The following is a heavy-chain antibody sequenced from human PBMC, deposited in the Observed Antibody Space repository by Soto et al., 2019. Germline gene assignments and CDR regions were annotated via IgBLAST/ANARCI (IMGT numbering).Heavy chain of an antibody. CDR1: GFTFSSYA. V-gene: IGHV3-23*01. Sequence: PGGSLRLSCAASGFTFSSYAMSWVRQAPGKGLEWVSAISGSGGSTYYADSVKGRFTISRDNSRNTLYLQMNSLRHEDAAVYYCARSRSGAVADSFDFWGQGTLVTVSS. CDR2: ISGSGGST. CDR3: ARSRSGAVADSFDF. D-gene: IGHD3-10*01. J-gene: IGHJ4*02.